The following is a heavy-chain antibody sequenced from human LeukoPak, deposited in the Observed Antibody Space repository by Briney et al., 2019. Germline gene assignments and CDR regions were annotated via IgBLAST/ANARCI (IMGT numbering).Heavy chain of an antibody. CDR3: ARDAGWFGELPNFDY. CDR2: ISSSSSYI. Sequence: PGGSLRLSCAASGFTFSSYAMRWVRQAPGKGLEWVSSISSSSSYICYADSVKGRFTISRDNAKNSLYLQMNSLRAEDTAVYYCARDAGWFGELPNFDYWGQGTLVTVSS. CDR1: GFTFSSYA. J-gene: IGHJ4*02. V-gene: IGHV3-21*01. D-gene: IGHD3-10*01.